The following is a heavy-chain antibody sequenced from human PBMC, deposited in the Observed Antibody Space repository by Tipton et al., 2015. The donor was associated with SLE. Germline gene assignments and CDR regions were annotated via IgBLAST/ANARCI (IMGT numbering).Heavy chain of an antibody. CDR1: GGSISSHY. D-gene: IGHD6-6*01. CDR2: IYYSGST. V-gene: IGHV4-59*11. CDR3: ARDSAARPFDY. J-gene: IGHJ4*02. Sequence: TLSLTCTVSGGSISSHYWSWIRQPPGKGLEWIGYIYYSGSTNYNPSLKSRVTISVDTSKNQFSLKLSSVTAADTAVYYCARDSAARPFDYWGQGTLVTVSS.